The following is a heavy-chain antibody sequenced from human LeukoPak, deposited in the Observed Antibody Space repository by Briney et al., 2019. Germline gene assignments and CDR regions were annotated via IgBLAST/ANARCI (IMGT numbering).Heavy chain of an antibody. V-gene: IGHV3-43*02. CDR1: GFTFDDYA. Sequence: GGSLRLSCAASGFTFDDYAMHWARQAPGKGLEWVSLISGDGGSTYYADSVKGRFTISRDNSKNSLYLQMNSLRTEDTALYYCAKDPATRDGHGAWFDPWGQGTLVTVSS. D-gene: IGHD5-24*01. J-gene: IGHJ5*02. CDR2: ISGDGGST. CDR3: AKDPATRDGHGAWFDP.